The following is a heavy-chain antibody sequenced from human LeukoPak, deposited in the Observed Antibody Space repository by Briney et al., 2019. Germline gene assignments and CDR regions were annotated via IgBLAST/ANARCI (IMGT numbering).Heavy chain of an antibody. Sequence: SETLSLTCAVYGGSFSGYYGSWIRQPPGKGLEWMGEINHSGSTNYNPSLKSRVTISVDTSKNQFSLKLSSVTAADTAVYYCARARVTTVTTGSPFDYWGQGTLVTVSS. D-gene: IGHD4-17*01. CDR2: INHSGST. CDR3: ARARVTTVTTGSPFDY. V-gene: IGHV4-34*01. CDR1: GGSFSGYY. J-gene: IGHJ4*02.